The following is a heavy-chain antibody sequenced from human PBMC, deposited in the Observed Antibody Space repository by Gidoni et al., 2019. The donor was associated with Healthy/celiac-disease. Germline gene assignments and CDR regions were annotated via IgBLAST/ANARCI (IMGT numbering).Heavy chain of an antibody. J-gene: IGHJ4*02. CDR3: ARDRYGGYFDY. D-gene: IGHD1-26*01. CDR1: GGTFSSYA. Sequence: QVQLVQSGAEVKKPGSSVKVSCTASGGTFSSYAISWVRQAPGQGLAWMGVIIPIFGTANYAQKFQGRVTITADESTSTAYMELSSLRSEDTAVYYCARDRYGGYFDYWGQGTLVTVSS. CDR2: IIPIFGTA. V-gene: IGHV1-69*01.